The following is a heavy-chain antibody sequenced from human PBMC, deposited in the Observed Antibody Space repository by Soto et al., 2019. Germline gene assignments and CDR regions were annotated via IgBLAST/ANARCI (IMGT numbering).Heavy chain of an antibody. CDR3: AKDVPQFGTGYVRH. Sequence: QVQLVESGGGVVQPGRSLRLSCAASGFTFSSYGMHWVRQAPGKGLEWVAVISYDGSNKYYADSVKGRFTISRDNSKNTLYLQMDSLRAEDTAVYYCAKDVPQFGTGYVRHWGQGTLVTVFS. V-gene: IGHV3-30*18. D-gene: IGHD1-7*01. J-gene: IGHJ1*01. CDR1: GFTFSSYG. CDR2: ISYDGSNK.